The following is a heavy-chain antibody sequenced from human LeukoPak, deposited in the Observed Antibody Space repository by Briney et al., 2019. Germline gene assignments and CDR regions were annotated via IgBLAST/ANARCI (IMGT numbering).Heavy chain of an antibody. J-gene: IGHJ4*02. D-gene: IGHD5-12*01. V-gene: IGHV4-30-4*01. Sequence: SETLSLTCTVSGGSISSGDYYWSWIRQPPGKGLEWIGYIYYSGSTYYNPSLKSRVTISVDTSKNQFSLKLSSVTAADTAVYYCARADGRNSGCGDFDYWGQGTLVTVSS. CDR3: ARADGRNSGCGDFDY. CDR2: IYYSGST. CDR1: GGSISSGDYY.